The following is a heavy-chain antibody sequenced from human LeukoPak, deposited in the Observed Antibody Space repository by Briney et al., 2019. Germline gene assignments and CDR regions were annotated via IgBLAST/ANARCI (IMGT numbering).Heavy chain of an antibody. Sequence: SETLSLTCAVYGGSFSGYYWSWIRQPPGKGLEWIGEINHSGSTNYNPSLKSRVTISVDTSKNQFSLKLSSVTAADTAVYYCATDEGGCSSASCYGLWGQGTLVTVSS. J-gene: IGHJ4*02. CDR2: INHSGST. D-gene: IGHD2-2*01. V-gene: IGHV4-34*01. CDR3: ATDEGGCSSASCYGL. CDR1: GGSFSGYY.